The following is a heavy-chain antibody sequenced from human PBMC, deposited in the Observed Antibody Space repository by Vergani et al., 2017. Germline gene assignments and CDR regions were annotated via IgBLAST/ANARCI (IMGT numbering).Heavy chain of an antibody. V-gene: IGHV3-53*04. Sequence: EVQLVESGGGLVQPGGSLRLSCAASGFTVSSNYMSWVRQAPGKGLEWVSVIYSGGSTYYADSVKGRFTISRHNSKNTLYLQMNSLRAEDTAVYYCARGRLLEWWGAFDIWGQGTMVTVSS. CDR2: IYSGGST. CDR3: ARGRLLEWWGAFDI. J-gene: IGHJ3*02. CDR1: GFTVSSNY. D-gene: IGHD3-3*01.